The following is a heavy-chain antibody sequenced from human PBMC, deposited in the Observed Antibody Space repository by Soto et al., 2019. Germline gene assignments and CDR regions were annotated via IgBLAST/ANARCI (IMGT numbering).Heavy chain of an antibody. V-gene: IGHV3-74*01. D-gene: IGHD3-10*01. J-gene: IGHJ4*02. Sequence: GGSLRLSCVGSGFSFSSYWVHWVRQPPGKGLEWVSRINAGGTSISYADSVKGRFTISRDNARNTLYLQMDGLGVDDTAVYYCARAGSYRFDYWGLGTLVTVSS. CDR3: ARAGSYRFDY. CDR2: INAGGTSI. CDR1: GFSFSSYW.